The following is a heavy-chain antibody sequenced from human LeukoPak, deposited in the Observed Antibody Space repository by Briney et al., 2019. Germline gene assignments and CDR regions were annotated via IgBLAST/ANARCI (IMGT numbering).Heavy chain of an antibody. D-gene: IGHD2/OR15-2a*01. CDR3: ARQISPSAGWFDP. V-gene: IGHV5-51*01. CDR1: GYSFTSSW. J-gene: IGHJ5*02. Sequence: GESLKISCKGSGYSFTSSWIGWVRQMPGKGLEWMGIIYPGDSDTRYSPSFQGHVTISADKSISTASLQWSSLKASDTAMYYCARQISPSAGWFDPWGQGTLVTVSS. CDR2: IYPGDSDT.